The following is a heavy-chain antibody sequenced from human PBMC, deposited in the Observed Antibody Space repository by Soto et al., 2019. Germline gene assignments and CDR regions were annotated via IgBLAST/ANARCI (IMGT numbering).Heavy chain of an antibody. CDR1: GGSISSGGYY. D-gene: IGHD2-2*01. J-gene: IGHJ5*02. V-gene: IGHV4-31*03. CDR2: IYYSGST. CDR3: ARVPAAAYNWFDP. Sequence: PSETLSLTCTVSGGSISSGGYYWSWIRQHPGKGLEWIGYIYYSGSTYYNPSLKSRVTISVDTSKNQFSLKLSSVTAADTAVYYCARVPAAAYNWFDPWGQGTLVTVSS.